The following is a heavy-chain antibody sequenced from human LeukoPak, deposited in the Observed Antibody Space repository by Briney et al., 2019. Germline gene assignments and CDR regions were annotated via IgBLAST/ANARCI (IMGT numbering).Heavy chain of an antibody. D-gene: IGHD3-22*01. CDR3: ARGLVLTNYYYYYMDV. CDR1: GYTFTGYY. J-gene: IGHJ6*03. Sequence: ASVKVSCKASGYTFTGYYMHWVRQAPGQGLEWRGWINPNSGGTNYAQKFQGRVTMTRDTSISTAYMELSRLRSDDTAVYYCARGLVLTNYYYYYMDVWGKGTTVTVSS. CDR2: INPNSGGT. V-gene: IGHV1-2*02.